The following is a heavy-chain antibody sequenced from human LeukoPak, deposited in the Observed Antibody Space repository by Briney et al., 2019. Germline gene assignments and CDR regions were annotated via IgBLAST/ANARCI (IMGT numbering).Heavy chain of an antibody. V-gene: IGHV7-4-1*02. CDR2: INTNTGNP. Sequence: ASVKVSCKASGYTFTSYAMNWVRQAPGQGLEWMGWINTNTGNPTYAQGFTGRFVFSLDTSVSTAYLQISSLKAEDTAVYYCARGQYCSSTSCPEIADAFDIWGQGTMVTVSS. CDR3: ARGQYCSSTSCPEIADAFDI. J-gene: IGHJ3*02. D-gene: IGHD2-2*01. CDR1: GYTFTSYA.